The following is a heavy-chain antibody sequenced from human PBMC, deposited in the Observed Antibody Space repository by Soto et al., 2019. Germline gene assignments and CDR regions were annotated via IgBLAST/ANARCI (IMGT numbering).Heavy chain of an antibody. D-gene: IGHD3-3*01. CDR3: ASTRGY. J-gene: IGHJ4*02. Sequence: ASGGGLVQPGGSLRLSCAASGFTFSGYWMKWVRQAPGKGLEWVATIKEDGSEKYYVDSVKGRFTISRDSAKNSVHLQMNSLRVEDTAVYYCASTRGYWGQGTLVTVSS. CDR2: IKEDGSEK. V-gene: IGHV3-7*05. CDR1: GFTFSGYW.